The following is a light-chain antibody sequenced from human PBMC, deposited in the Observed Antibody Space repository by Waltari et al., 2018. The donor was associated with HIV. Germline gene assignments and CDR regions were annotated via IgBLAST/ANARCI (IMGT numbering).Light chain of an antibody. CDR1: NSNIGSNT. CDR2: SNN. V-gene: IGLV1-44*01. J-gene: IGLJ3*02. Sequence: QSVLTQPPSASGTPGQGVSISCSGSNSNIGSNTVTWYRQLPGTAPKLLSYSNNQRPSGVPARFSGSKSGTSASLAISGLQSEDEADYYCAAWDDSLSWVFGRGTKLTVL. CDR3: AAWDDSLSWV.